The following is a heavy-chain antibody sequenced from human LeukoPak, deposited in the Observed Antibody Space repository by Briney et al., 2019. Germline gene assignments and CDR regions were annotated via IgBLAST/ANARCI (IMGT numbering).Heavy chain of an antibody. CDR3: ARATAAASRNAGY. Sequence: GGSLRLSCAASGFTFSSYSMNWVRQAPGKGLEWVSSISSSSYIYYADSVKGRFTISRDNAKNSLYLQMNSLRAEDTAVYYCARATAAASRNAGYWGQGTLVTVSS. CDR1: GFTFSSYS. J-gene: IGHJ4*02. CDR2: ISSSSYI. V-gene: IGHV3-21*01. D-gene: IGHD2-2*01.